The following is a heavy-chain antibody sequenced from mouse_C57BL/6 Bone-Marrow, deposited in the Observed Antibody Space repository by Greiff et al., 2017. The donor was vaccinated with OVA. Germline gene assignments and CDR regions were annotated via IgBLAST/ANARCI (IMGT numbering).Heavy chain of an antibody. D-gene: IGHD1-1*01. CDR3: ARDYGSA. J-gene: IGHJ2*01. CDR1: GYAFTNYL. Sequence: VQRVESGAELVRPGTSVKVSCKASGYAFTNYLIEWVKQRPGQGLEWIGVINPGSGGTNYNEKFKGKATLTADKSSSTAYMQLSSLTSEDSAVYFCARDYGSAWGQGTTLTVSS. V-gene: IGHV1-54*01. CDR2: INPGSGGT.